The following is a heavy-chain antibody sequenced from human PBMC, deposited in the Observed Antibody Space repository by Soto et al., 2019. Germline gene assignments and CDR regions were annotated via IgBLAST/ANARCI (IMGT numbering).Heavy chain of an antibody. CDR1: GYTFTGYY. Sequence: QVQLVQSGAEVKKPGASVKVSCKASGYTFTGYYMHWVRQAPGQGLEWMGWINPNSGGTNYAQKFQGWVTMXXDXSXXTAYMELSRLRSDDTAVYYCARAGLSSPGDNWFDPWGQGTLVTVSS. CDR2: INPNSGGT. J-gene: IGHJ5*02. CDR3: ARAGLSSPGDNWFDP. D-gene: IGHD6-6*01. V-gene: IGHV1-2*04.